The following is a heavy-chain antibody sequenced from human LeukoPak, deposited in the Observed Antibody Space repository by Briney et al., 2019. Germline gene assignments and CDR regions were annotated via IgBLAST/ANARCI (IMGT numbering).Heavy chain of an antibody. V-gene: IGHV5-51*01. CDR3: ARPPVGDWLTPDY. CDR1: GYSFTSYW. CDR2: IYPGDSDT. Sequence: GEPLKTSCKASGYSFTSYWIGWVRQMPGKRLEWMGIIYPGDSDTRYSPSFQGQVTISADKSISTAYLQWSSLKASDTAMYYCARPPVGDWLTPDYGGQGTLVTVSA. J-gene: IGHJ4*02. D-gene: IGHD2-21*02.